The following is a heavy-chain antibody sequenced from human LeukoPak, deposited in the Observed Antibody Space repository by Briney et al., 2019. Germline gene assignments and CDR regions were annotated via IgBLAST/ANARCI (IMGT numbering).Heavy chain of an antibody. J-gene: IGHJ4*02. V-gene: IGHV3-21*01. D-gene: IGHD2-21*02. CDR3: ARDRYCAGDGPNDY. Sequence: GGSLRLSCAASGFTFSTYTMHWVRQAPGKGLEWVSCISSGSSYLYYADSVKGRFTISRDNAKKSLYLKMNSLRAENTAVYYCARDRYCAGDGPNDYWGEGTLVTVSS. CDR2: ISSGSSYL. CDR1: GFTFSTYT.